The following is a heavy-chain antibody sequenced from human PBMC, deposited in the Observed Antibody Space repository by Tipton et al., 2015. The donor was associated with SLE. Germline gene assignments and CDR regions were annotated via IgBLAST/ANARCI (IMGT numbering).Heavy chain of an antibody. Sequence: SLRLSCAASGFTFSNYWMSWVRQAPGKGLEWVANIKRDGSEKYYVDSVKGRFTISRDNAKNSLYLQMNSLRAEDTAMYYCARGHYDFWSGYPIDYWGQGTLVTVSS. CDR1: GFTFSNYW. J-gene: IGHJ4*02. D-gene: IGHD3-3*01. CDR3: ARGHYDFWSGYPIDY. CDR2: IKRDGSEK. V-gene: IGHV3-7*01.